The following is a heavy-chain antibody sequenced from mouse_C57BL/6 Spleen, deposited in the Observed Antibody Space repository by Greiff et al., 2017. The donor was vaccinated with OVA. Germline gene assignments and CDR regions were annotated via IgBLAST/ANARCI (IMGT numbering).Heavy chain of an antibody. CDR1: GFTFSSYG. V-gene: IGHV5-6*01. J-gene: IGHJ2*01. D-gene: IGHD4-1*01. CDR3: ARNWDNYFDY. CDR2: ISSGGSYT. Sequence: DVHLVESGGDLVKPGGSLKLSCAASGFTFSSYGMSWVRQTPDKRLEWVATISSGGSYTYYPDSVKGRFTISRDNAKNTLYLQMSSLKSEDTAMYYCARNWDNYFDYWGQGTTLTVSS.